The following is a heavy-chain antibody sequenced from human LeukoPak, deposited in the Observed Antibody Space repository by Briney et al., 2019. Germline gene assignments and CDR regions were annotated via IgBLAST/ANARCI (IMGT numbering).Heavy chain of an antibody. CDR2: IRNKANSHTT. J-gene: IGHJ6*03. CDR1: GFTFSDHY. D-gene: IGHD4-17*01. V-gene: IGHV3-72*01. Sequence: GGSLRLSCAASGFTFSDHYMAWVRQAPGKGLEWVGRIRNKANSHTTEYAASVKDRFTIARDDSKSSLYLQMNSLKTEDTAVYYCARVSTLTTHYYYYYLNAGAKGPQSPSP. CDR3: ARVSTLTTHYYYYYLNA.